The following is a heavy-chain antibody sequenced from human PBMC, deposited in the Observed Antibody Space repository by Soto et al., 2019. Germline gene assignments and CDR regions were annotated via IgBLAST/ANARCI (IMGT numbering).Heavy chain of an antibody. Sequence: ASETLSLTCTVSGGSISSGDYYWSWIRQPPGKGLEWIGNTYYSGSTYYNPSLKSRVTISIDTSKNQFSLKLSSVTAADTAVYYCASRKSSPYFDYWGQGTLVTVSS. CDR1: GGSISSGDYY. D-gene: IGHD3-10*01. CDR2: TYYSGST. V-gene: IGHV4-30-4*01. CDR3: ASRKSSPYFDY. J-gene: IGHJ4*02.